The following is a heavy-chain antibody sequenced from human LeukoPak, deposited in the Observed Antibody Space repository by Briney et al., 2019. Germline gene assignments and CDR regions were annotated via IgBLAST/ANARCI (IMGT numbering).Heavy chain of an antibody. CDR3: AKDLSGRKGPFDY. CDR1: GFTFSNAW. V-gene: IGHV3-30*18. D-gene: IGHD3-10*01. Sequence: PGGSLRLSCAASGFTFSNAWMTWVRQAPGKGLEWVAVISSDGSNAYYADSVKGRFTMSRDNSKNTLFVQMNSLRAEDTAVYYCAKDLSGRKGPFDYWGQGTLVTVSS. J-gene: IGHJ4*02. CDR2: ISSDGSNA.